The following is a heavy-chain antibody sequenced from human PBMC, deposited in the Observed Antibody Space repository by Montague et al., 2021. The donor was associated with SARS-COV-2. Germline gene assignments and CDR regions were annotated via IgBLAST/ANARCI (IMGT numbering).Heavy chain of an antibody. D-gene: IGHD2-8*01. CDR3: ARQYRMLEGINAC. Sequence: QSGAEVKKPGESLRISCQGSGYSFIAYSITWVRQMPGKGLEWMGRIDPSGSYVNYSPSFQGHVTISADKSTSTAYLQWSNLKASDTAMYYCARQYRMLEGINACRGQGTLVTVSS. CDR1: GYSFIAYS. V-gene: IGHV5-10-1*01. CDR2: IDPSGSYV. J-gene: IGHJ4*02.